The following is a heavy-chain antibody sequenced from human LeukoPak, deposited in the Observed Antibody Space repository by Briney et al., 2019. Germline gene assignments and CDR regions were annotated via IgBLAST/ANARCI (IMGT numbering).Heavy chain of an antibody. J-gene: IGHJ4*02. CDR3: ATESVEMATIPLGY. CDR2: IKQDGSEK. V-gene: IGHV3-7*01. D-gene: IGHD5-24*01. Sequence: GGSLRLSCAASGFTFSSYWMSWGRQAPGKGLEGVANIKQDGSEKYYVDSVKGRFTISRDNAKNSLYLQMNSLRADDTAVYYCATESVEMATIPLGYWGQGTLVTVSS. CDR1: GFTFSSYW.